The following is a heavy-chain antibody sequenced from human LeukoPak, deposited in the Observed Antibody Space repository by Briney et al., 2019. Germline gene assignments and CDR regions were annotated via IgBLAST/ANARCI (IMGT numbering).Heavy chain of an antibody. CDR1: GFTFSDCY. CDR2: ISSSRSTL. CDR3: AREVKGEYCSSTSCSRVGDV. Sequence: GGSLSPCCAASGFTFSDCYMTWIRQAPGKGLAWVSYISSSRSTLYYADSVKGRFPISRDDAKNSLYLQMSSLRAEDTAVYYCAREVKGEYCSSTSCSRVGDVWGQGTTVTVSS. V-gene: IGHV3-11*01. D-gene: IGHD2-2*01. J-gene: IGHJ6*02.